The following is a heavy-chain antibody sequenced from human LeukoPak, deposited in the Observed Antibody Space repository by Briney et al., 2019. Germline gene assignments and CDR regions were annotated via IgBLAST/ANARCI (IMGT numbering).Heavy chain of an antibody. CDR2: IYYSGST. CDR1: GGSISSYY. V-gene: IGHV4-59*01. Sequence: SETLSLTCTVSGGSISSYYWSWIRQPPGKGLEWIGYIYYSGSTNYNPSLKSRVTISVDTSKNQFSLKLSSVTAADTAVYYCARVQESRIDYYFDHWGQGTLVTVSS. D-gene: IGHD3-9*01. J-gene: IGHJ4*02. CDR3: ARVQESRIDYYFDH.